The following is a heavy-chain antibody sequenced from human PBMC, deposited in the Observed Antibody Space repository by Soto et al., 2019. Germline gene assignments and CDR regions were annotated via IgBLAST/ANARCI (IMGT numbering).Heavy chain of an antibody. CDR2: ISSSSSYI. CDR3: ARDQGYYGSGRITMDV. V-gene: IGHV3-21*01. Sequence: GGSLRLSCAASGFTFSSYSMNWARQAPGKGLEWVSSISSSSSYIYYADSVKGRFTISRDNAKNSLYLQMNSLRAEDTAVYYCARDQGYYGSGRITMDVWGQGTTVTVSS. CDR1: GFTFSSYS. D-gene: IGHD3-10*01. J-gene: IGHJ6*02.